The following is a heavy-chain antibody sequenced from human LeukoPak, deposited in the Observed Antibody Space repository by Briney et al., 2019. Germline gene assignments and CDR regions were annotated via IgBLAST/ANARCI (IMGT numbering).Heavy chain of an antibody. CDR3: ARVRGGYYSDF. V-gene: IGHV3-21*01. Sequence: GGSLRLSCAASGFTFSSYSMNWVRQAPGKGLEWVSSISSSSSYIYYADSVKGRFTISRDNAQNTLYLRMNSLRAEDTAVYYCARVRGGYYSDFWGQGTLVTVSS. J-gene: IGHJ4*02. D-gene: IGHD3-22*01. CDR2: ISSSSSYI. CDR1: GFTFSSYS.